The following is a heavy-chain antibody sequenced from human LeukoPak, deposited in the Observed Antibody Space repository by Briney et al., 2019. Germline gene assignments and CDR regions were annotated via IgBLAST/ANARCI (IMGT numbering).Heavy chain of an antibody. Sequence: PGGSLRLSCAASGFTFSSYEMNWVRQAQGKGLEWVSYISSSGSTIYYADSVKGRFTISRDNAKNSLYLQVNSLRAEDTAVYYCARDFGPETDSSGWSYFDYWGQGTLVTVSS. CDR3: ARDFGPETDSSGWSYFDY. V-gene: IGHV3-48*03. D-gene: IGHD6-19*01. CDR2: ISSSGSTI. CDR1: GFTFSSYE. J-gene: IGHJ4*02.